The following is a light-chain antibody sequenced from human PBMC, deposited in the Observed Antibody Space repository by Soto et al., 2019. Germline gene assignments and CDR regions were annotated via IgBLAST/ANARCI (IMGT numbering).Light chain of an antibody. Sequence: DIQMTQSPSTLSGSVGDRVTITCRASQTISSWLAWYQQKPGKAPKLLIYKASTLKSGVPSRFSGSGSGTDFTLTLSSLQSEDFAVYYCQQYDNWPWTFGQGTKV. CDR3: QQYDNWPWT. V-gene: IGKV1-5*03. J-gene: IGKJ1*01. CDR1: QTISSW. CDR2: KAS.